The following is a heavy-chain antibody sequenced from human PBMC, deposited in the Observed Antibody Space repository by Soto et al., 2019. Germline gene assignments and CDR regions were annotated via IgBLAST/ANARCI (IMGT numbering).Heavy chain of an antibody. J-gene: IGHJ4*02. CDR2: IDWDDDK. Sequence: SGPTLVNPTQTLTLTCTFSGFSLSTSGMCVSWIRQPPGKALEWLALIDWDDDKYYSTSLKTRLTISKDTSKNQVVLTMTNMDLVDTDTYYCARTRVIEADGNYCFDNWGQGTLVTVSS. D-gene: IGHD6-13*01. CDR1: GFSLSTSGMC. CDR3: ARTRVIEADGNYCFDN. V-gene: IGHV2-70*01.